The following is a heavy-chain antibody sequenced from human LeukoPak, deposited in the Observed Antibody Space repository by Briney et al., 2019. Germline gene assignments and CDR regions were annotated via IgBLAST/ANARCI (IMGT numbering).Heavy chain of an antibody. CDR1: GGFISSSSYY. CDR2: IYYSGST. Sequence: SETLSLTCTVSGGFISSSSYYWGWIRQPPGKGLEWIGSIYYSGSTYYNPSLKSRVTISVDTSKNQFSLKLSSVTAADTAVYYCARRGIVGSVEAFDVWGPGDLFTVSS. V-gene: IGHV4-39*01. CDR3: ARRGIVGSVEAFDV. D-gene: IGHD1-26*01. J-gene: IGHJ3*01.